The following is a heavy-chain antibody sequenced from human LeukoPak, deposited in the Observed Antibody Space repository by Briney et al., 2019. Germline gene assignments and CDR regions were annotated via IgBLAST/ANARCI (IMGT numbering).Heavy chain of an antibody. CDR1: GFTFSSYA. CDR3: AKGAPTKRYYYDSSGYYPPSH. J-gene: IGHJ4*02. Sequence: GGSLRLSCAASGFTFSSYAMSWVRQAPGKGLEWVSAISGSGGSTYYADSVKGRFTISRDNSKNTLYLQMNSLRAEDTAVYYCAKGAPTKRYYYDSSGYYPPSHWGQGTLVTVSS. V-gene: IGHV3-23*01. D-gene: IGHD3-22*01. CDR2: ISGSGGST.